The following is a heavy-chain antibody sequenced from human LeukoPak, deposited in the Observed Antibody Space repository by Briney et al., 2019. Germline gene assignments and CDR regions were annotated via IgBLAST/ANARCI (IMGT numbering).Heavy chain of an antibody. J-gene: IGHJ6*03. V-gene: IGHV1-69*13. CDR1: GGTFSSYA. CDR2: IIPIFGTA. D-gene: IGHD3-3*01. CDR3: ATSEYDFWSGYYGPPHGYYYYYYMDV. Sequence: ASVKVSCKASGGTFSSYAISWVRQAPGQGLEWMGGIIPIFGTANYAQKFQVRVTITADESTSTASMELSSRRSEDTSVYYRATSEYDFWSGYYGPPHGYYYYYYMDVWGKGTTVTVSS.